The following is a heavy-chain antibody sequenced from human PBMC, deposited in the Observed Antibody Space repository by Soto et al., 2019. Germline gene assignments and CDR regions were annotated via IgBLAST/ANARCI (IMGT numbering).Heavy chain of an antibody. CDR2: IYWNDDK. Sequence: SGPTLVNPTQTLTLTCTFSGFSLSTSGVGVGWIRQPPGKALEWLALIYWNDDKRYSPSLKSRLTITKDTSKNQVVLTMTNMDPVDTATYYCAHATYDFWSGYTFDYWGQGTLVTVSS. CDR1: GFSLSTSGVG. CDR3: AHATYDFWSGYTFDY. D-gene: IGHD3-3*01. V-gene: IGHV2-5*01. J-gene: IGHJ4*02.